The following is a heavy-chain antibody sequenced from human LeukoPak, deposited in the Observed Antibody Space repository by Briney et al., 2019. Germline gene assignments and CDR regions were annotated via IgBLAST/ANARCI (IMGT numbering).Heavy chain of an antibody. V-gene: IGHV3-30*18. J-gene: IGHJ4*02. Sequence: GGSLRLSCAASGFTFSSYGMHWVRQAPGKGLEWVAVISYDGSNKYYADSVKGRFTISRDNSKNTLYLQMNSLRAEDTAVYYCAKGPGIAVAGTGHYFDYWGQGTLVTVSS. D-gene: IGHD6-19*01. CDR1: GFTFSSYG. CDR3: AKGPGIAVAGTGHYFDY. CDR2: ISYDGSNK.